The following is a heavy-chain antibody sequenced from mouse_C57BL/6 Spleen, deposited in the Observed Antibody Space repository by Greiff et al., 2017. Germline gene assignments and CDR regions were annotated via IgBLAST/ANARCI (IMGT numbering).Heavy chain of an antibody. V-gene: IGHV2-9-1*01. CDR1: GFSLTSYA. Sequence: VKLMESGPGLVAPSQSLSLTCTVSGFSLTSYAIRWVRQPPGKGLEWLGVIWTGGGTNYTSALNSRLSISKDNSKSQVFLKMNSLQTDDTARYCWARKKGESWYVDVWGTGTTVTGAS. CDR2: IWTGGGT. J-gene: IGHJ1*03. CDR3: ARKKGESWYVDV.